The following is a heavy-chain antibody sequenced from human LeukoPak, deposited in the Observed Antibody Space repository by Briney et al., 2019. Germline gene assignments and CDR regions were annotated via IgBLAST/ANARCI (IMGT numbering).Heavy chain of an antibody. CDR2: ISAYNGNT. CDR1: GYTFTSSG. D-gene: IGHD5-12*01. CDR3: ARRGYSGYDLGY. Sequence: ASVKVSCKASGYTFTSSGISWVRQAPGQGLEWMGWISAYNGNTNYAQKLQGRVTMTTDTSTSTAYMELRSLRSDDTAVYYRARRGYSGYDLGYWGQGTLVTVSS. J-gene: IGHJ4*02. V-gene: IGHV1-18*01.